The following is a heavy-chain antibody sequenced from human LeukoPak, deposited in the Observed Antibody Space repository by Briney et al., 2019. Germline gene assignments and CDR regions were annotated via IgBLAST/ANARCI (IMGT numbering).Heavy chain of an antibody. Sequence: PGGSLRLSCAASGFTFSSFPGHWVRQAPGKGLEWLALISYDGSNYQYADSVRGRFTISRDNSKNTLFLEMRSLRPDDTAIYFCARESTKWLQDWGQGTLVTVSS. CDR1: GFTFSSFP. V-gene: IGHV3-30*04. CDR3: ARESTKWLQD. D-gene: IGHD5-24*01. J-gene: IGHJ4*02. CDR2: ISYDGSNY.